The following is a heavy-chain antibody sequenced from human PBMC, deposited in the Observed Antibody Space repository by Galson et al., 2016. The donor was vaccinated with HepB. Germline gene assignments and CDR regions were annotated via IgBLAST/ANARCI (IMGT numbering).Heavy chain of an antibody. Sequence: SETLSLTCGVSGYSVSNENWWGWIWQPPGKGLEWIGYITYRGNSHCNSSLKSRLTMSVDTSQNQFSLKLSSVTAVDTAVYYCARNQVAVTGHWYFDFWGRGTLVTVSS. V-gene: IGHV4-28*01. CDR2: ITYRGNS. CDR1: GYSVSNENW. CDR3: ARNQVAVTGHWYFDF. D-gene: IGHD2-21*02. J-gene: IGHJ2*01.